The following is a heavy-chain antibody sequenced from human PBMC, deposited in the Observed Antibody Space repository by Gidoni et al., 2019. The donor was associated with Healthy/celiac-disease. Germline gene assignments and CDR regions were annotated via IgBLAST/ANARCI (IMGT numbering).Heavy chain of an antibody. V-gene: IGHV3-13*01. CDR2: IGTAGDT. CDR3: ARVMSRVPLYAGGWYFDL. Sequence: EVQLVESGGGLVQPGGSLRLSCAASGFTFSSYDMHWVRQATGKGLEWVSAIGTAGDTYYPGSVKGRFTISRENAKNSLYLQMNSLRAGDTAVYYCARVMSRVPLYAGGWYFDLWGRGTLVTVSS. J-gene: IGHJ2*01. D-gene: IGHD2-2*02. CDR1: GFTFSSYD.